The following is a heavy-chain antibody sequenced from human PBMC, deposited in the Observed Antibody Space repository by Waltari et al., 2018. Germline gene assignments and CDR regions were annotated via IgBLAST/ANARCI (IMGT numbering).Heavy chain of an antibody. CDR2: IIPILGIA. CDR3: GRGDFWSGYYTDYYYYMDV. CDR1: GGTFSSYA. J-gene: IGHJ6*03. D-gene: IGHD3-3*01. Sequence: QVQLVQSGAEVKKPGSSVKVSCKASGGTFSSYAISWVRQAPGQGLEWMGGIIPILGIANYAQKFQGRVTITADESTSTAYMELSSLRSEDTAVYYCGRGDFWSGYYTDYYYYMDVWGKGTTVTVSS. V-gene: IGHV1-69*04.